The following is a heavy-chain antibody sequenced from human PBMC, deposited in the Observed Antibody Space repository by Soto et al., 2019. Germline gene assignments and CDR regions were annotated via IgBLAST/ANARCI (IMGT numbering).Heavy chain of an antibody. CDR1: AYTFTGYP. D-gene: IGHD6-19*01. V-gene: IGHV1-3*01. CDR2: INAGNGNT. CDR3: ARAVAVADDFDY. Sequence: ASLRYSCKASAYTFTGYPIHWVRQASGQRLEWMGWINAGNGNTKYSQKFQGRVTITRDASASTAYMELSSLRSEDTAVYYCARAVAVADDFDYWGLGTLVTVSS. J-gene: IGHJ4*02.